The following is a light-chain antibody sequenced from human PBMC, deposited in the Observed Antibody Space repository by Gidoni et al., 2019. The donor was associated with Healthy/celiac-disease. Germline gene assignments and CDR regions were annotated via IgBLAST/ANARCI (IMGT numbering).Light chain of an antibody. Sequence: DIVMTQSPDSLAVSLGERATINCKSSQSVLYSSNNKNYLAWYQQKPGQPPKLLIYWASTRESGVPDRFSGSGSGTDFTLTIISLQAEDVAVYYCQQYYSTPGTFGQGTKLEIK. V-gene: IGKV4-1*01. CDR1: QSVLYSSNNKNY. CDR3: QQYYSTPGT. CDR2: WAS. J-gene: IGKJ2*01.